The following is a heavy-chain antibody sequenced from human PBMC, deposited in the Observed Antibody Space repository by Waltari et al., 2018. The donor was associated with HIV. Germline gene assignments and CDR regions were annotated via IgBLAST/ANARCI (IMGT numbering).Heavy chain of an antibody. J-gene: IGHJ4*02. Sequence: EVRLVESGGGLVQPGGYLRLSCAASGFTFSSSWMTWVRQAPGKGLEWVANIKEEGSEIHYVDSVKGRFTISRDNAKNSLYLQMNSLRAEDTAVYYCARRQQLTDWGQGTLVTVSS. CDR1: GFTFSSSW. CDR3: ARRQQLTD. V-gene: IGHV3-7*01. CDR2: IKEEGSEI. D-gene: IGHD6-13*01.